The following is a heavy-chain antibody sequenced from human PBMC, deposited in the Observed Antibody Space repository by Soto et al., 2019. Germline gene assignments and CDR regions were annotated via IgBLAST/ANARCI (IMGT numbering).Heavy chain of an antibody. CDR2: IIPIFGTA. V-gene: IGHV1-69*12. Sequence: QVQLVQSGAEVKKPGSSVKVSCKASGGTFSSYAISWVRQAPGQGLEWMGGIIPIFGTANYAQKFQGRVTITADESTSTAYMELSSLRSEDTAVYYCARARGGYSGYESYYYYGMDVWGQGTTVTVSS. CDR1: GGTFSSYA. CDR3: ARARGGYSGYESYYYYGMDV. J-gene: IGHJ6*02. D-gene: IGHD5-12*01.